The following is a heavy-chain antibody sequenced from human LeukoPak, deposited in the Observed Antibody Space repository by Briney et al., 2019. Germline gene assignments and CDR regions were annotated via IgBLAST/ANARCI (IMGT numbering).Heavy chain of an antibody. J-gene: IGHJ4*02. V-gene: IGHV1-2*02. D-gene: IGHD6-19*01. CDR2: INPNSGGT. CDR3: AGAGSGWFPDY. Sequence: ASVKVSCKASGYTFTGYYMHWVRQAPGQGLKWMGWINPNSGGTNYAQTFQGRVTMTRDTSISTAYMELSRLRSDDTAVYYCAGAGSGWFPDYWGQGTLVTVSS. CDR1: GYTFTGYY.